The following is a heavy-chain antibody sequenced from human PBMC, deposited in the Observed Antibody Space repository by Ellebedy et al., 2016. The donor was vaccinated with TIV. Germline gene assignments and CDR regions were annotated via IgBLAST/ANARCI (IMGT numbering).Heavy chain of an antibody. CDR2: IGGSSTTI. Sequence: GGSLRLXCAASGFAFSSYAMHWVRQAPGKGLAWVSYIGGSSTTIYYADSVKGRFTVSRDNAKNSLYLQLNSLSAEDTAVYYCAREIFLWSLGNYYYGMDVWGHGTTVIVSS. V-gene: IGHV3-48*04. CDR3: AREIFLWSLGNYYYGMDV. J-gene: IGHJ6*02. D-gene: IGHD3-10*01. CDR1: GFAFSSYA.